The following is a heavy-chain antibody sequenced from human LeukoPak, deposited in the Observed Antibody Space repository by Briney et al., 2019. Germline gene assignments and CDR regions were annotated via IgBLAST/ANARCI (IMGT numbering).Heavy chain of an antibody. CDR1: GFTFTSSA. Sequence: GGSLRLSCAASGFTFTSSAMSCVRQAPGRGLEWVSAISASGGSAYYADSVKGRFTISRDNSKNTLYLQMNSLRAEDTAVYYWAKGHCDILPGYQTPLDYWGQGTLVTVSS. J-gene: IGHJ4*02. CDR3: AKGHCDILPGYQTPLDY. CDR2: ISASGGSA. D-gene: IGHD3-9*01. V-gene: IGHV3-23*01.